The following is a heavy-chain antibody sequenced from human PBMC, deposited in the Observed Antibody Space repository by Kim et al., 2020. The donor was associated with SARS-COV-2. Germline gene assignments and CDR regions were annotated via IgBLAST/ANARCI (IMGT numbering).Heavy chain of an antibody. CDR1: GGSFSGYY. V-gene: IGHV4-34*01. CDR3: ASLRKYYYGMDA. J-gene: IGHJ6*02. CDR2: INHSGST. Sequence: SETLSLTCAVYGGSFSGYYWSWIRQPPGKGLEWIGEINHSGSTNYNPSLKSRVTISVDTSKNQFSLKLSSVTAADTAVYYCASLRKYYYGMDAWGQGST.